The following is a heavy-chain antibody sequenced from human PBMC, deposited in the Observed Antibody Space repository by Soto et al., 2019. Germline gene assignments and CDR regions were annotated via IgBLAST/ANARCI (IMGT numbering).Heavy chain of an antibody. V-gene: IGHV3-23*01. CDR1: GFTFSSYA. J-gene: IGHJ4*02. CDR2: ISGSGGST. CDR3: AKGGLWFGESFDY. Sequence: GGSLRLSCAAAGFTFSSYAMSWVRQAPGKGLEWVSGISGSGGSTYYADSVKGRFTISRDNSKNTLYLQMNSLRAEDTAVYYCAKGGLWFGESFDYWGQGTLVTVSS. D-gene: IGHD3-10*01.